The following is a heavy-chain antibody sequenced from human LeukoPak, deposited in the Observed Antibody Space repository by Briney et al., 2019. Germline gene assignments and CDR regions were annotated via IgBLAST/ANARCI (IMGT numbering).Heavy chain of an antibody. CDR3: AKDNIDIVVVPAAFFDY. Sequence: GGFLRLSCAASGFTFSSYAMSWVRQAPGKGLEWVSGISGSGGSTYYADAVKGRFTISRDNSKNTLYLQMNSLRAEDTALYYCAKDNIDIVVVPAAFFDYWGQGTLVTVSS. J-gene: IGHJ4*02. CDR1: GFTFSSYA. CDR2: ISGSGGST. V-gene: IGHV3-23*01. D-gene: IGHD2-2*01.